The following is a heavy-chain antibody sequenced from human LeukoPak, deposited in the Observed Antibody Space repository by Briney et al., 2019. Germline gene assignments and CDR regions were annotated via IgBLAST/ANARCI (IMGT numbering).Heavy chain of an antibody. CDR1: GFTFSSDA. D-gene: IGHD1-26*01. CDR2: ISGGGGST. V-gene: IGHV3-23*01. J-gene: IGHJ4*02. Sequence: GGSLRLSCAASGFTFSSDAMGWVRQAPGKGLEWVSSISGGGGSTYYADSVKGRFTISRDNSKNTLYLHMSSLRDEDTAVYYCAKGGFTFLDFWGQGTLVTVSS. CDR3: AKGGFTFLDF.